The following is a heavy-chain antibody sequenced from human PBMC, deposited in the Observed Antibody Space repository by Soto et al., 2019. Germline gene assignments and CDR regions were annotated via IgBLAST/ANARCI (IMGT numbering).Heavy chain of an antibody. V-gene: IGHV4-30-4*01. Sequence: QMQLQESGPGLVKPSQTLSLTCTVSGGSIRSSDYYWTWIRQPPGKGLEWIGYIYYSGSANYNPSLKRRVTISVGTSRNQFSLKLNSVTAADTAVYFCARATYYSDTGGSPPLDYWGQGTLVTVSS. CDR1: GGSIRSSDYY. J-gene: IGHJ4*02. D-gene: IGHD3-22*01. CDR2: IYYSGSA. CDR3: ARATYYSDTGGSPPLDY.